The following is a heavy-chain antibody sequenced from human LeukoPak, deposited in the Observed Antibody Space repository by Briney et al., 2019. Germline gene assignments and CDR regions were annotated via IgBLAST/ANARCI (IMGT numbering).Heavy chain of an antibody. D-gene: IGHD3-22*01. Sequence: PGRSLRLSCVGSGFTIDEYALHWVRQAPGKGLEWVAGISRKSDSEGYADSVRGRFTISRDNAHKSLYLQMNSLRAEDTALYYCAKDSSSYYDSGGYFAWGQGARVTVS. CDR1: GFTIDEYA. V-gene: IGHV3-9*01. CDR3: AKDSSSYYDSGGYFA. J-gene: IGHJ4*02. CDR2: ISRKSDSE.